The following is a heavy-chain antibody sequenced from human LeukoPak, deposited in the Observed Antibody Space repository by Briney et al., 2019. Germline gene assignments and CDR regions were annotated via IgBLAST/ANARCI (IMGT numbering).Heavy chain of an antibody. CDR3: ARVLIAAAAVDY. D-gene: IGHD6-13*01. CDR1: GGSISSYY. J-gene: IGHJ4*02. CDR2: IYYSGST. Sequence: SETLSLTCTVSGGSISSYYWSWIRQPPGKGLEWIGYIYYSGSTNYNPSLKSRVTISVDTSKNQFSLKLSSVTAADTAVYYCARVLIAAAAVDYWGQGTLVTVSS. V-gene: IGHV4-59*01.